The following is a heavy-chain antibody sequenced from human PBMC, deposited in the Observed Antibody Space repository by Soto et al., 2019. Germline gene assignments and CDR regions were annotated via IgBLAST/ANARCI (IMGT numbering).Heavy chain of an antibody. CDR2: IYYSGST. V-gene: IGHV4-39*01. CDR3: ATLGYCTNGVCYMGFDY. J-gene: IGHJ4*02. D-gene: IGHD2-8*01. CDR1: GGSISSSSYY. Sequence: QLQLQESGPGLVKPSETLSLTCTVSGGSISSSSYYWSWIRQPPGKGLEWIGSIYYSGSTYYNPSLKSRVTIAVDTSKNQFSLKLSSVTAADTAVYYCATLGYCTNGVCYMGFDYWGQGTLVTVSS.